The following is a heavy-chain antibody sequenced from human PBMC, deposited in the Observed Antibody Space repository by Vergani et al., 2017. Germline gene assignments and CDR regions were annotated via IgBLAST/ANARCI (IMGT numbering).Heavy chain of an antibody. CDR2: INPSGGST. CDR1: GYTFTNYY. V-gene: IGHV1-46*01. J-gene: IGHJ5*02. Sequence: QVQLVQSGAEVKKPGASVKVSCKASGYTFTNYYMHWVRQAPGKGLEWMGIINPSGGSTSYAQKFQGRVTMTRDTSTSPVYMELSSLRSEETAVYYWARGPIAARPKWFDPWGQGTLVTVSS. D-gene: IGHD6-6*01. CDR3: ARGPIAARPKWFDP.